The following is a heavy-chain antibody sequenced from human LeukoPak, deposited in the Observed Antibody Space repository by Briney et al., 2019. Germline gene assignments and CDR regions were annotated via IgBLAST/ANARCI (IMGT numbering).Heavy chain of an antibody. CDR2: VYTSGST. D-gene: IGHD2-2*01. J-gene: IGHJ5*02. CDR1: GGSISSYY. V-gene: IGHV4-4*07. Sequence: SETLSLTCTVSGGSISSYYWSWIRQPAGKGLEWIGRVYTSGSTNYNPSLKSRVTMSVDTSKNQFSLNLNSVTAADTAVYYCAKDGEGYCTATRCSANNWFDPWARELWSPSPQ. CDR3: AKDGEGYCTATRCSANNWFDP.